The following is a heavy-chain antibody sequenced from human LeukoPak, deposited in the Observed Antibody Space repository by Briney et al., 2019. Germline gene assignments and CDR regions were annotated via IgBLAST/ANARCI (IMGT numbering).Heavy chain of an antibody. CDR2: ISAYNGNT. CDR3: ARDPNSSGWKAIDY. Sequence: GASVKVSCKASGYTFTSYGISWVRQAPGQGLEWMGWISAYNGNTNYAQKLQGRVTMTTDTSTSTAYMELRSLRSDDTAVYYCARDPNSSGWKAIDYWGQGTLVTVSS. CDR1: GYTFTSYG. D-gene: IGHD6-19*01. J-gene: IGHJ4*02. V-gene: IGHV1-18*01.